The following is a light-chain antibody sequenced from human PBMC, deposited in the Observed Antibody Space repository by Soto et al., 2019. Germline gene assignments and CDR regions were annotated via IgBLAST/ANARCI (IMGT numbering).Light chain of an antibody. V-gene: IGLV2-11*01. CDR2: DVN. CDR1: SSNVGGYNY. CDR3: CSYAGSYTYWV. Sequence: QSALTQPRSVSGSPGQSVTISCSVTSSNVGGYNYVSWYQQHPGKAPKLIIYDVNKRPSGVPDRFSGSKSGNTASLTISGLQADDEADYYCCSYAGSYTYWVFGGGTKLTVL. J-gene: IGLJ3*02.